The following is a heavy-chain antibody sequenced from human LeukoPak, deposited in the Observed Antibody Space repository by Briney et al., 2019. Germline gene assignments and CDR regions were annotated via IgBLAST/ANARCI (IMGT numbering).Heavy chain of an antibody. V-gene: IGHV3-66*01. CDR1: GFTVSSNY. D-gene: IGHD5-18*01. CDR3: ARGMVTDYYYGMDV. J-gene: IGHJ6*02. Sequence: GGSLRLSCAASGFTVSSNYMSWVRQAPGKGLEWVSVIYSGGSTYYADSVKGRFTISRDNSKNTLYLQMNSLRAEDTAAYYCARGMVTDYYYGMDVWGQGTTVTVSS. CDR2: IYSGGST.